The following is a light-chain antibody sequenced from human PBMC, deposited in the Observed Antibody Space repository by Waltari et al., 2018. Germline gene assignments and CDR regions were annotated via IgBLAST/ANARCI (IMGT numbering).Light chain of an antibody. CDR3: SSFTTSSTVV. CDR1: SSDVGGYNY. CDR2: DVR. J-gene: IGLJ2*01. V-gene: IGLV2-14*03. Sequence: QSALTQPASVSGSPGQSITISCTGTSSDVGGYNYVSWYKHHPGKVPNLIIFDVRKRPSGVSNRFSVSKSGNTASLTVSGLQTEDEADYYCSSFTTSSTVVFGGGTKLTVL.